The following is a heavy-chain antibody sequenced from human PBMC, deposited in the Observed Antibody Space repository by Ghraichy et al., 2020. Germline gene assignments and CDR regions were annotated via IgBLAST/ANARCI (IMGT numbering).Heavy chain of an antibody. J-gene: IGHJ4*02. D-gene: IGHD6-19*01. Sequence: GGSLRLACAASGFTFSSYWMSWVRQAPGKGLEWVANIKQDGSEKYYVDSVKGRFTISRDNAKNSLYLQMNSLRAEDTAVYYCARVQRGQWLGDFDYWGQGTLVTVSS. CDR2: IKQDGSEK. V-gene: IGHV3-7*01. CDR1: GFTFSSYW. CDR3: ARVQRGQWLGDFDY.